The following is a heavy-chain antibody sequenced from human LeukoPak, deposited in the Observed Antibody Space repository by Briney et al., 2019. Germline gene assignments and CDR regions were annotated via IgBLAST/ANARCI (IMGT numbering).Heavy chain of an antibody. V-gene: IGHV4-39*07. CDR1: GASTSSTSHY. Sequence: SETLSLTCTVSGASTSSTSHYWDWIRQPPGKGLEWIGSIYYSGSASYNPSLNSRVTISIDTSKNQFSLKLTSVTAADTAVYYCARRAHLLGYCSGGSCYSGDYFEYWGQGILVTVSS. J-gene: IGHJ4*02. CDR3: ARRAHLLGYCSGGSCYSGDYFEY. CDR2: IYYSGSA. D-gene: IGHD2-15*01.